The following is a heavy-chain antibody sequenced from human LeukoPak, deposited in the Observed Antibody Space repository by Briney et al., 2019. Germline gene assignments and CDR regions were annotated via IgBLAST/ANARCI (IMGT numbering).Heavy chain of an antibody. V-gene: IGHV3-15*01. CDR3: TTGQGRYRAMAPY. CDR1: GFTFSNAW. CDR2: IKSKTDGGTT. Sequence: GGSLRLSCAASGFTFSNAWMSWVRQAPGKGLEWVGRIKSKTDGGTTDYAAPVKGRFTISRDDSKNTLYLQMNSLKTEDTAVYYCTTGQGRYRAMAPYWGQGTLVTVSS. D-gene: IGHD5-18*01. J-gene: IGHJ4*02.